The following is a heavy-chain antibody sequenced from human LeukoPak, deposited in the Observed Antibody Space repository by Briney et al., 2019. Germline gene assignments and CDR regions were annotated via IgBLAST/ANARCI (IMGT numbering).Heavy chain of an antibody. J-gene: IGHJ3*02. CDR1: GFTFSDYT. Sequence: GGSLRLSCVASGFTFSDYTMHWVRQAPGKALEWVSSISSSSSYIYYADSVKGRFTVSRDNAKKSLYLQMNSLRAEDTAVYYCARLCIVGTKSAFDIWGQGTMVTVSS. D-gene: IGHD1-26*01. CDR3: ARLCIVGTKSAFDI. CDR2: ISSSSSYI. V-gene: IGHV3-21*01.